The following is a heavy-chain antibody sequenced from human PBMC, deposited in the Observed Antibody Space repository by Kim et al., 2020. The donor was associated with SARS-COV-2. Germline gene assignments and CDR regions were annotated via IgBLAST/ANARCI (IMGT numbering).Heavy chain of an antibody. Sequence: GGSLRLSCAASGFTFGTFAMHCVRQAPGKGPEWVAAISHDGNNKYYADSVRGRFTISRDNSENTVFVQMSSLRPDDTAIYYCAREGSGSCLDHWGQGTLVVVSS. CDR2: ISHDGNNK. D-gene: IGHD6-25*01. V-gene: IGHV3-30-3*01. CDR1: GFTFGTFA. CDR3: AREGSGSCLDH. J-gene: IGHJ4*02.